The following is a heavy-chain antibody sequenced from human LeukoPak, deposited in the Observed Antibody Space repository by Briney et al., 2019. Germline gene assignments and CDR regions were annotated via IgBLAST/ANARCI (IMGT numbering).Heavy chain of an antibody. V-gene: IGHV4-61*02. J-gene: IGHJ5*02. CDR1: GGSISTPSYY. Sequence: SETLSLTCTVPGGSISTPSYYAGWIRQPAGKGLEWIGRIYTSGSTNYNPSLKSRVTISVNTSKNQFALELSSVTAADTAVYYCASSFYDSSKFDPWGQGTLVTVSS. CDR3: ASSFYDSSKFDP. CDR2: IYTSGST. D-gene: IGHD3-22*01.